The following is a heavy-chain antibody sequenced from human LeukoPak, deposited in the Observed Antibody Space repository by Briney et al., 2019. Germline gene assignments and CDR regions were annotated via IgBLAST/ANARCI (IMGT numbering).Heavy chain of an antibody. V-gene: IGHV4-61*02. CDR1: GGSISSGSYY. CDR2: IYTSGST. J-gene: IGHJ4*02. Sequence: SETLSLTCTVSGGSISSGSYYWSWIRQPAGKGLEWIGRIYTSGSTNYNPSLKSRVTISVDTSKNQFSLNLISVTAADTAVYYCARHRTRTSIAARRGGLDYWGQGTLVTVSS. CDR3: ARHRTRTSIAARRGGLDY. D-gene: IGHD6-6*01.